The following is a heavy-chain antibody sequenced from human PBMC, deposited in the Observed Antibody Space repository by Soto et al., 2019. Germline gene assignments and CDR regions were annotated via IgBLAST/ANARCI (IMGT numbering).Heavy chain of an antibody. J-gene: IGHJ4*02. D-gene: IGHD6-19*01. V-gene: IGHV3-23*01. Sequence: GGSLRLSCAASGFTFSSYAMSWVRQAPGKGLEWVSAISGSGGSTYYADSVKGRFTISRDNSKNTLYLQMNSLRAEDTAVYYCAKVVAVAGTFSSFDYWGQGTLVTVSS. CDR3: AKVVAVAGTFSSFDY. CDR1: GFTFSSYA. CDR2: ISGSGGST.